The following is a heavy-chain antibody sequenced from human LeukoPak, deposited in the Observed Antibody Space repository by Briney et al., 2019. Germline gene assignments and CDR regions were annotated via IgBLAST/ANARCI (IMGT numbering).Heavy chain of an antibody. Sequence: GRSLRLSCAASGFTFSSYAMPWVRQAPGKGLEWVAVISYDGSNKYYADSVKGRFTISRDNSKNTLYLQMNSLRAEDTAVYYCARDTEQWLARYFDYWGQGTLVTVSS. CDR2: ISYDGSNK. D-gene: IGHD6-19*01. J-gene: IGHJ4*02. CDR3: ARDTEQWLARYFDY. V-gene: IGHV3-30-3*01. CDR1: GFTFSSYA.